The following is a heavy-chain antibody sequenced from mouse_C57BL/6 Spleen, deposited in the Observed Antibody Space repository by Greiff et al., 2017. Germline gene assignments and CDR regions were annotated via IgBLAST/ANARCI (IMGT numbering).Heavy chain of an antibody. Sequence: VQLQQSGTELVKPGASVKLSCKASGYTFTSYWMHWVKQRPGQGLEWIGNINPSNGGTNYNEKFKSKATLTVDKSSSTAYMQLSSLTSEDSAVYYCARGADYDYDVDYYYAMDYWGQGTSVTVSS. CDR3: ARGADYDYDVDYYYAMDY. D-gene: IGHD2-4*01. CDR2: INPSNGGT. CDR1: GYTFTSYW. J-gene: IGHJ4*01. V-gene: IGHV1-53*01.